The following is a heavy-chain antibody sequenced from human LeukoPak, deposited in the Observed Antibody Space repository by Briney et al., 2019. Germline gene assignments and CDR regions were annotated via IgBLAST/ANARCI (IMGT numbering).Heavy chain of an antibody. CDR1: GGSISYYY. J-gene: IGHJ4*02. V-gene: IGHV4-59*01. CDR2: IYYSGST. D-gene: IGHD3-16*01. Sequence: PSETLSLTCTVSGGSISYYYWSWIRQPPGTGLEWIGYIYYSGSTNYNPSLKSRVTISVDTSKNQFSLKLTSVTAADTAVYYCARDLWGGYWGQGTLVTVSS. CDR3: ARDLWGGY.